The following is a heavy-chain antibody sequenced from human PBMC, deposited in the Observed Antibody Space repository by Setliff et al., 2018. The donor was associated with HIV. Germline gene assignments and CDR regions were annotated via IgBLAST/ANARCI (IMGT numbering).Heavy chain of an antibody. J-gene: IGHJ4*02. CDR1: GYTFTNYD. CDR3: ARGRPFRGAVAGPAHFEY. CDR2: TNPNRGNT. Sequence: ASVKVSCKASGYTFTNYDINWVRQATGQGLEWMGWTNPNRGNTVYAQKFQGRVTITRNTSINTAYMELSNLRSEDTAVYYCARGRPFRGAVAGPAHFEYWGQGTRVTVSS. V-gene: IGHV1-8*03. D-gene: IGHD6-19*01.